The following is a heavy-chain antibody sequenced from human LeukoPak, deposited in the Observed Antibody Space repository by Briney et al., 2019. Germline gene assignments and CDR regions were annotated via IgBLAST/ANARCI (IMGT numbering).Heavy chain of an antibody. J-gene: IGHJ4*02. V-gene: IGHV3-33*06. CDR2: IWYDGSNK. CDR1: GFTFSSYG. CDR3: AKCLGYSYGPSDY. D-gene: IGHD5-18*01. Sequence: GGSLRLSCAASGFTFSSYGMHWVRQAPGEGLEWVAVIWYDGSNKYYADSVKGRFTISRDNSKNTLYLQINSLRAEDTAVYYCAKCLGYSYGPSDYWGQGTLVTVSS.